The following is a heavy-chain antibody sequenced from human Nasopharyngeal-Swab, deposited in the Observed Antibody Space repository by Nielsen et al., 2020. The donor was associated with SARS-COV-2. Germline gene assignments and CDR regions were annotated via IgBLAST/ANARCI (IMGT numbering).Heavy chain of an antibody. CDR2: IYYSGST. J-gene: IGHJ3*02. V-gene: IGHV4-59*08. Sequence: RQAPGKGLEWFGYIYYSGSTNYNPSLKSRVTISVDTSKNQFSLKLSSVTAADTAVYYCARRGTGGKKGAFDIWGQGTMVTVSS. CDR3: ARRGTGGKKGAFDI. D-gene: IGHD2-8*02.